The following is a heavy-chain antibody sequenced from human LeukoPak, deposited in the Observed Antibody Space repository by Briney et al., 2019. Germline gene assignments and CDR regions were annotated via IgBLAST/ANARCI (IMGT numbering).Heavy chain of an antibody. CDR3: AKDRLGYSSGWNEWDDDAFDI. Sequence: GGSLRLSCAVSGFTFSNYAMTWVRQAPGKGLEWVSAISGSGGSTYYADSVKGRFTISRDNSKNTLYLQMNSLRAEDTAVYYCAKDRLGYSSGWNEWDDDAFDIWGQGTMVTVSS. D-gene: IGHD6-19*01. V-gene: IGHV3-23*01. CDR1: GFTFSNYA. CDR2: ISGSGGST. J-gene: IGHJ3*02.